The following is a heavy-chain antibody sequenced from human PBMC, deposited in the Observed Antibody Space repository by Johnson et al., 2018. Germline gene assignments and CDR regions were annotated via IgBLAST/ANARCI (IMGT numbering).Heavy chain of an antibody. Sequence: VQLQESGGGLVQPGGSLRLSCAASGFPFGNYWMHWVRHAPGTGLGLVSRMNSVGSRRNYADSVKGRFTISRDNAKNKMHLQLNSRKVEDTAVYDCARVRFSGNYVAEYFQYWGQGILVTVSS. V-gene: IGHV3-74*01. CDR2: MNSVGSRR. J-gene: IGHJ1*01. CDR3: ARVRFSGNYVAEYFQY. CDR1: GFPFGNYW. D-gene: IGHD1-26*01.